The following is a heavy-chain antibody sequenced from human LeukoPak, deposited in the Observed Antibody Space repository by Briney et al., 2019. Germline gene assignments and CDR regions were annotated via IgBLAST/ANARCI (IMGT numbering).Heavy chain of an antibody. CDR3: AKDLGLHCTSTSCYQPFDY. D-gene: IGHD2-2*01. V-gene: IGHV3-23*01. CDR1: GFTFSSYA. J-gene: IGHJ4*02. CDR2: ISSSGGST. Sequence: GGSLRLSCAASGFTFSSYAMSWVRQAPGKGLEWVSAISSSGGSTYYADSVKGRFTISRDNSKNTLYLQLNSLRAEDTAVYYCAKDLGLHCTSTSCYQPFDYWGQGTLVTASS.